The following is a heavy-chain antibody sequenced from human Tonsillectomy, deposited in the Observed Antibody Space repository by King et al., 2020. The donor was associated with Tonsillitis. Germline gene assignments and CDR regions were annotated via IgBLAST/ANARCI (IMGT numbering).Heavy chain of an antibody. CDR3: ARRPPAEWELTTYFDY. V-gene: IGHV5-51*03. CDR1: GYNFTSYW. CDR2: IYPGDSDT. Sequence: QLVQSGAEVKKPGESLKISCKGSGYNFTSYWIGWVRQMPGKGLDWMGIIYPGDSDTRYSPSFQGQVTLPADKTISTTYLQWNSLTASDTAMYYCARRPPAEWELTTYFDYWGQGTLVTVSS. J-gene: IGHJ4*02. D-gene: IGHD4-23*01.